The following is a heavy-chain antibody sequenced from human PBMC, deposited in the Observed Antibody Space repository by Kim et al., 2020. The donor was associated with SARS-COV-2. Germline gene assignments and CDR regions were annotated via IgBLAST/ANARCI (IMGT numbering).Heavy chain of an antibody. CDR3: GLGGVIVRV. Sequence: GGSLRLSCAASGFTFGSYWMSWVRQAPGRGLEWVANIKQDGSEKYYVDSLKGRFTISRDNAKNSLSLQMKSLRAEDTAVYYCGLGGVIVRVCGRGTLVTV. V-gene: IGHV3-7*03. CDR2: IKQDGSEK. CDR1: GFTFGSYW. D-gene: IGHD3-16*02. J-gene: IGHJ4*02.